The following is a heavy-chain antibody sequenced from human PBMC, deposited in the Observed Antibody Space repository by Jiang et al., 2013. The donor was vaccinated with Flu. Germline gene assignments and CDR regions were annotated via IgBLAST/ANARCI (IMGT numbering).Heavy chain of an antibody. Sequence: GSGLVKPSETLSLTCTVSGGSISNYYWSWIRQPPGKGLEWIGYIYYSGSTSYTPSLKSRVTISLDTSKSQFSLRLTSVTAADTAVYYCARDRHDFWSGYYPNAFDIWGQGTMVTVSS. J-gene: IGHJ3*02. CDR2: IYYSGST. CDR1: GGSISNYY. D-gene: IGHD3-3*01. CDR3: ARDRHDFWSGYYPNAFDI. V-gene: IGHV4-59*01.